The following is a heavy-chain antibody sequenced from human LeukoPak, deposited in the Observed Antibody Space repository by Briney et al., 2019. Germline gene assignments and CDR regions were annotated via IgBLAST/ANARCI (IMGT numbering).Heavy chain of an antibody. D-gene: IGHD3-22*01. CDR2: IYPGDSDT. CDR3: ASSPYYYDSSGYYFPFDY. V-gene: IGHV5-51*01. Sequence: GESLKISCKGSGYSLTSYWIGWVRQMPGKGLEWMGIIYPGDSDTRYSPSFQGQVTISADKSIGTAYLQWSSLKASDTAMYYCASSPYYYDSSGYYFPFDYWGQGTLVTVSS. CDR1: GYSLTSYW. J-gene: IGHJ4*02.